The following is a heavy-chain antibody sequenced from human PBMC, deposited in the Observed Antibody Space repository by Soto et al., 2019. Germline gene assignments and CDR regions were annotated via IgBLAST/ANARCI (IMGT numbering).Heavy chain of an antibody. CDR3: ARCDSSGYVAY. D-gene: IGHD3-22*01. Sequence: PGGSLRLSCAASGFTFSDYYMDWVRQAPGTGLEWVVRSRNRANSHSTEYAASVKGRFTVSRDDSKNSVYLQMNSLTIDDTAVYHCARCDSSGYVAYWGQGTQVTVSS. V-gene: IGHV3-72*01. CDR1: GFTFSDYY. CDR2: SRNRANSHST. J-gene: IGHJ4*02.